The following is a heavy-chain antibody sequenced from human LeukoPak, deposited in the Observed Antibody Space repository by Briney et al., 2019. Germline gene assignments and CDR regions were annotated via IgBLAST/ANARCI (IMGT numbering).Heavy chain of an antibody. D-gene: IGHD6-6*01. J-gene: IGHJ4*02. V-gene: IGHV1-2*02. CDR1: GYTFTDYY. Sequence: HRASVKVSCKASGYTFTDYYVHWVRQAPGQGLEWMGWINPNSGVTNYAQEFQGRVTMTRDKSISTAYMELSRVRSDDKAVYYCARDLGKYSTSSLDNWGQGSLVTVSS. CDR3: ARDLGKYSTSSLDN. CDR2: INPNSGVT.